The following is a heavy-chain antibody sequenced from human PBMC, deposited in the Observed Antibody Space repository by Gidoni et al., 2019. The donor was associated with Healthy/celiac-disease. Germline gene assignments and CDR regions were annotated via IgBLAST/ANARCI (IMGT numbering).Heavy chain of an antibody. CDR1: GYTLTELS. Sequence: QVQLVQSGAEVKKPGASVKVSCKVSGYTLTELSMHWVRQAPGKGLEWNGGFDPEDGETIYAQKFQGRVTMTDDTSTDTAYMELSSLRSEDTAVYYCATPAYSNYDWPPSWGQGTLVTVSS. CDR2: FDPEDGET. V-gene: IGHV1-24*01. J-gene: IGHJ4*02. D-gene: IGHD4-4*01. CDR3: ATPAYSNYDWPPS.